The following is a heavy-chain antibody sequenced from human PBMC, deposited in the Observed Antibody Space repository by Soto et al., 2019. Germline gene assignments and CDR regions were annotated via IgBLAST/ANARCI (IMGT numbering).Heavy chain of an antibody. V-gene: IGHV1-2*04. CDR1: GYTFTGYY. J-gene: IGHJ6*02. CDR3: ARSDYDILTGYPDNYYGMDV. CDR2: INPNSGGT. Sequence: ASVKVSCKASGYTFTGYYMHWVRQAPGQGLEWMGWINPNSGGTNYAQKFQGWVTMTRDTSISTAYMELSRLRSDDTAVYYCARSDYDILTGYPDNYYGMDVWDQGTTVTVSS. D-gene: IGHD3-9*01.